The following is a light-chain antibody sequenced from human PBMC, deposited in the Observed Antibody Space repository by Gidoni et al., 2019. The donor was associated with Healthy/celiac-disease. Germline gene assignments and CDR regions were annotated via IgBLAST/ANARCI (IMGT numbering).Light chain of an antibody. CDR2: AAS. V-gene: IGKV1-39*01. J-gene: IGKJ1*01. CDR1: QSISSY. Sequence: SSLSASVGDRVTITCRASQSISSYLIWHQQKPGKAPKLLIYAASSLQSGVPSRFSGSGSGTDFTLTISRLQPEDFATYYCQQSYSTPRTFGQGTKVEIK. CDR3: QQSYSTPRT.